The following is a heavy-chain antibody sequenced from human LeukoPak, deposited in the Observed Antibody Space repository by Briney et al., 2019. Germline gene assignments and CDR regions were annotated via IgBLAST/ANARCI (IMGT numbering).Heavy chain of an antibody. V-gene: IGHV3-21*04. Sequence: GGSLRLSCVVSGFTFSDYNMNWVRQAPGKGLEWVSSISTSNSYIYYADSVTGRFTISRDNAKNSLYLQMNSLRAEDTALYYCARASLYDNSAYYLDYWGQGTLVTVSS. CDR2: ISTSNSYI. J-gene: IGHJ4*02. D-gene: IGHD3-22*01. CDR3: ARASLYDNSAYYLDY. CDR1: GFTFSDYN.